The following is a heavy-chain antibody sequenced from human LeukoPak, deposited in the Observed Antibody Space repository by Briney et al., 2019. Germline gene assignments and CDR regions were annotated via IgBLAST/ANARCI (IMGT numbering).Heavy chain of an antibody. J-gene: IGHJ4*02. Sequence: GESLRLSCVASGFTFSSRAMAWVRQAPGKGLEWVSAIGGRGGSTYYADSAKGRFTISRDNSKNTLYLQMNSLRAEDTALYYCARDPGVVAFHYFDFWGQGTLVTVSS. CDR2: IGGRGGST. V-gene: IGHV3-23*01. D-gene: IGHD3-3*01. CDR3: ARDPGVVAFHYFDF. CDR1: GFTFSSRA.